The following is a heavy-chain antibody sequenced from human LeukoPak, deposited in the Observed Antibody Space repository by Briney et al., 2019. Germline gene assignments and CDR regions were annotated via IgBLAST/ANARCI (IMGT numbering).Heavy chain of an antibody. D-gene: IGHD3-16*02. CDR1: GYTFTGYY. CDR3: VRLGELSLAFDY. V-gene: IGHV1-2*02. CDR2: INPNSGGT. Sequence: ASVKVSCKASGYTFTGYYIHWVRQAPGQGLEWMGWINPNSGGTNYAQKFQGRVTMTRDTSISTAYMELSRLRSDDTAVYYCVRLGELSLAFDYWGQGTLVTVSS. J-gene: IGHJ4*02.